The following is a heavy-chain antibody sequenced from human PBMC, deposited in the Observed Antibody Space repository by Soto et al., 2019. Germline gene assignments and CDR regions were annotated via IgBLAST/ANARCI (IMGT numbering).Heavy chain of an antibody. D-gene: IGHD2-2*01. Sequence: GGSLRLSCAASGFTFSSYWMHWVRQAPGKGLVWVSRINSDGSSTSYADSVKGRLTISRDNAKNTLYLQMNSLRAEDTAVYYCARDPLRVPAAKDPSYWGQGTLVTVSS. J-gene: IGHJ4*02. CDR3: ARDPLRVPAAKDPSY. CDR1: GFTFSSYW. V-gene: IGHV3-74*01. CDR2: INSDGSST.